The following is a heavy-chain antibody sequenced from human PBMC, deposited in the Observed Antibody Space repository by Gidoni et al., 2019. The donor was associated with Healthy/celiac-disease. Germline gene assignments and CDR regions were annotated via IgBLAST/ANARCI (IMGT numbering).Heavy chain of an antibody. V-gene: IGHV1-2*02. Sequence: QVQLVQSGAEVKKPGASVKVSCKASGYTFTGYYMHWVRQAPGQGLEWMGWINPNSGGTNYAQKFQGRVTMTRDTSISTAYMELSRLRSDDTAVYYCASGFRRGWLQLKDYYYYGMDVWGQGTTVTVSS. D-gene: IGHD5-12*01. CDR3: ASGFRRGWLQLKDYYYYGMDV. J-gene: IGHJ6*02. CDR1: GYTFTGYY. CDR2: INPNSGGT.